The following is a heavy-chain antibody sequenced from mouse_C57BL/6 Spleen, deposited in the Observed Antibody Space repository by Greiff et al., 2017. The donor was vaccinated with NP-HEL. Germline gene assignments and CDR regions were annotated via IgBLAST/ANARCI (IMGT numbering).Heavy chain of an antibody. J-gene: IGHJ2*01. CDR1: GYTFTSYW. CDR3: ARSLSTVVRFDD. V-gene: IGHV1-50*01. D-gene: IGHD1-1*01. CDR2: IDPSDSYT. Sequence: VQLQQPGAELVKPGASVKLSCKASGYTFTSYWMQWVKQRPGQGLEWIGEIDPSDSYTNYNQKFKGKATLTVDTSSSTAYMQLSSLTSEDSAVYYCARSLSTVVRFDDWGKGTTRTVSS.